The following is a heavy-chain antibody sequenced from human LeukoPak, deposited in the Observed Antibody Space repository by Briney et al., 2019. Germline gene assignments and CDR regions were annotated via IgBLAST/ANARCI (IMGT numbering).Heavy chain of an antibody. CDR2: IYTSGST. Sequence: SQTLSLTCTVSGGSISSGSYYWSWIRQPAGKGLEWIGRIYTSGSTNYNPSLKSRVTISVDTSKNQFSLKLSSVTAADTAVYYCAGGIAAAGILDYWGQGTLVIVSS. J-gene: IGHJ4*02. V-gene: IGHV4-61*02. CDR3: AGGIAAAGILDY. D-gene: IGHD6-13*01. CDR1: GGSISSGSYY.